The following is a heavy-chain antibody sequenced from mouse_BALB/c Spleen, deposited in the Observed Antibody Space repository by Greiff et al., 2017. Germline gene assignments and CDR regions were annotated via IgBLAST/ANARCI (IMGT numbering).Heavy chain of an antibody. CDR3: ARNGNFLDY. CDR2: ISSGGGST. Sequence: DVMLVESGGGLVKPGGSLKLSCAASGFAFSSYDMSWVRQTPEKRLEWVAYISSGGGSTYYPDTVKGRFTISRDNAKNTLYLQMSSLKSEDTAMYYCARNGNFLDYWGQGTTLTVSS. J-gene: IGHJ2*01. V-gene: IGHV5-12-1*01. CDR1: GFAFSSYD. D-gene: IGHD2-1*01.